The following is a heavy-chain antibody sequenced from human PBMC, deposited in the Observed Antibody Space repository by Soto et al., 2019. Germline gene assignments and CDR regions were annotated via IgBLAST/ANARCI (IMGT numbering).Heavy chain of an antibody. J-gene: IGHJ3*02. CDR1: GGSISSYY. CDR3: ARWADAFDI. V-gene: IGHV4-59*08. CDR2: IYYSGST. Sequence: QVQLQESGPGLAKPSETLSLTCTASGGSISSYYWSWIRQPPGKGLEWIGYIYYSGSTNYNPSLKSRVTISVDTSKTQFSRKLISVTAADTAVYYCARWADAFDIWGQGTMVTVSS.